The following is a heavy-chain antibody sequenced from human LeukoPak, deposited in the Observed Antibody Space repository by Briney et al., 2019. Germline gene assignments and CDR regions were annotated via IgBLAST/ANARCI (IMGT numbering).Heavy chain of an antibody. V-gene: IGHV1-2*02. CDR2: INPNSGGT. J-gene: IGHJ4*02. D-gene: IGHD2-21*02. Sequence: ASVKVSCKASGYTFTGYYMHWVRQAPGQGLEWMGWINPNSGGTNYAQKFQGRVTMTRDTPISTAYMELSRLRSDDTAVYYCARANVVVTSHFDYWGQGTLVTVSS. CDR3: ARANVVVTSHFDY. CDR1: GYTFTGYY.